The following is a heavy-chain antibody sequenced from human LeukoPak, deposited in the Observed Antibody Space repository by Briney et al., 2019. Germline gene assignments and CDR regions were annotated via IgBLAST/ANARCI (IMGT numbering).Heavy chain of an antibody. Sequence: SETLSLTCTVSGGSISSSSYYWGWIRQPPGKGLEWIGSIYYSGSTYYNPSLKSQLTISVDTSENQFSLKLNSVTAADTAVYYCARAGGFDFWGQGTLVTVSS. V-gene: IGHV4-39*07. J-gene: IGHJ4*02. CDR1: GGSISSSSYY. CDR2: IYYSGST. CDR3: ARAGGFDF. D-gene: IGHD3-10*01.